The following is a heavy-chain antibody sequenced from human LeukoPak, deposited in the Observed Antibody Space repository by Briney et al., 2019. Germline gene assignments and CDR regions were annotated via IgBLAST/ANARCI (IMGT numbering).Heavy chain of an antibody. D-gene: IGHD6-19*01. CDR1: GGTFSSYA. Sequence: ASVKVSCKASGGTFSSYAISWVRQAPGQGLEWMGWISAYNGNTNYAQKLQGSVTMTTDTSTSTAYMELRSLRSDDTAVYYCARDSIAVAPFDYWGQGTLVTVSS. J-gene: IGHJ4*02. CDR3: ARDSIAVAPFDY. CDR2: ISAYNGNT. V-gene: IGHV1-18*01.